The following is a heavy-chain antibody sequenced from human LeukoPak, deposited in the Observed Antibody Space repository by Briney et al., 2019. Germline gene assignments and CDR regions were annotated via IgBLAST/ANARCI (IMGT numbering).Heavy chain of an antibody. V-gene: IGHV4-34*01. Sequence: SSETLSLTCAVYGGSFSGYYWNWIRQPPGKGLEWIGEINQSGSTNYNPSLKSRVTISFDTSKNQFSLKLSSVTAADTAVYYCARAILSGYPDSWGQGTLVIVFS. D-gene: IGHD3-3*01. CDR1: GGSFSGYY. J-gene: IGHJ4*02. CDR3: ARAILSGYPDS. CDR2: INQSGST.